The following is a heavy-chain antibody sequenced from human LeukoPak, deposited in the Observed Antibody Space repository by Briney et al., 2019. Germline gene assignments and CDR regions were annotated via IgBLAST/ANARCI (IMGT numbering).Heavy chain of an antibody. CDR1: GYTFTSYY. V-gene: IGHV1-46*01. CDR3: AREPPAYRGAFGI. J-gene: IGHJ3*02. CDR2: INPSGGST. Sequence: GASVKVSCKASGYTFTSYYMHWVRQAPGQGLEWMGIINPSGGSTSYAQKFQGRVTMTTDTSTSTAYMELRSLRSDDTAVYYCAREPPAYRGAFGIWGQGTMVTVSS. D-gene: IGHD5-12*01.